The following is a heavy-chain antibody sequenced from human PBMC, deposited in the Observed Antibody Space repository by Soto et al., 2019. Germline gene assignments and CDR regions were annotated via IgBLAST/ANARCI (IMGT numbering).Heavy chain of an antibody. CDR3: AREFFVGGGATAY. J-gene: IGHJ4*02. D-gene: IGHD3-16*01. Sequence: GASVKVSCKASGYTFTSDYMHWVRQAPGQGLEWMARINPSGGSTIYSQNFQDRLSVTRDTSTSTVYMELSSLRSEDTAVYYCAREFFVGGGATAYGGQGTLVTVSS. CDR2: INPSGGST. CDR1: GYTFTSDY. V-gene: IGHV1-46*01.